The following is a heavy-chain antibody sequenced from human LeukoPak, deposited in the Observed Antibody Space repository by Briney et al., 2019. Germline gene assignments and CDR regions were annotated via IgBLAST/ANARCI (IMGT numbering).Heavy chain of an antibody. D-gene: IGHD2-21*02. V-gene: IGHV4-34*01. J-gene: IGHJ5*02. CDR2: INHSGST. Sequence: SETLSLTCAVYGGSLSGYYWSWIRQSPGKGLEWIGEINHSGSTNYNPSLKSRVAISVDTSKNQFSLKLSSVTAADTAVYYCARGARLLLGSWFDPWGQGTLVTVSS. CDR3: ARGARLLLGSWFDP. CDR1: GGSLSGYY.